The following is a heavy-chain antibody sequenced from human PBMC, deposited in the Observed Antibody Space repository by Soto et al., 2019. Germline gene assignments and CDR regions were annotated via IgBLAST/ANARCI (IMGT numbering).Heavy chain of an antibody. V-gene: IGHV4-59*01. CDR3: ARVQDQQRSWSHDS. CDR1: GGSISAFY. Sequence: SETLSLTCTVSGGSISAFYWSWIRQPPGKGLEWIGYISHTGTATYSPSLRSRVTISIDTSKSQFSLNLNSVTAADTALYYCARVQDQQRSWSHDSWGRGILVTVSS. D-gene: IGHD6-13*01. J-gene: IGHJ4*02. CDR2: ISHTGTA.